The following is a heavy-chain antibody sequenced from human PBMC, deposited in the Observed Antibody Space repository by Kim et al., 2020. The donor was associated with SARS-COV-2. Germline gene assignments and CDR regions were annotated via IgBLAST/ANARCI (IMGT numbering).Heavy chain of an antibody. V-gene: IGHV3-74*01. J-gene: IGHJ6*02. CDR3: ARTLYYYGLDV. Sequence: ARSVQGQYTISKDNAKNTVYMEMNSLRAEDTAVYYCARTLYYYGLDVGGQGTTVTVSS.